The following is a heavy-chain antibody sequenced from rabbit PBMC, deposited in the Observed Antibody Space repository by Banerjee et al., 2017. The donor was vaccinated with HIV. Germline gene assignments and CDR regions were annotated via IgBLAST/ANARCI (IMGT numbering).Heavy chain of an antibody. D-gene: IGHD6-1*01. CDR3: ARGITGYGYVGRLDL. V-gene: IGHV1S40*01. Sequence: QSLEESGGDLVKPGASLTLTCTASGFSFSSSYYVCWVRQAPGKGLEWIGCIYIGGGSTYYASWAKGRFTISKTSSTTVTLEMISLTAADTATYFCARGITGYGYVGRLDLWGPGTLVTVS. CDR1: GFSFSSSYY. J-gene: IGHJ6*01. CDR2: IYIGGGST.